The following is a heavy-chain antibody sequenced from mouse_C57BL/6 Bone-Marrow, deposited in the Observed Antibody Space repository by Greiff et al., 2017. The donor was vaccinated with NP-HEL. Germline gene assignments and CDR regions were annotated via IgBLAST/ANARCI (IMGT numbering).Heavy chain of an antibody. CDR2: IYPGSGNT. V-gene: IGHV1-66*01. J-gene: IGHJ2*01. CDR3: ARARAYYDYDY. CDR1: GYSFTSYY. D-gene: IGHD2-4*01. Sequence: LQESGPELVKPGASGYSFTSYYIHWVKQRPGQGLEWIGWIYPGSGNTKYNEKFKGKATLTADTSSSTAYMQLSSLTSEDSAVYYCARARAYYDYDYWGQGTTLTVSS.